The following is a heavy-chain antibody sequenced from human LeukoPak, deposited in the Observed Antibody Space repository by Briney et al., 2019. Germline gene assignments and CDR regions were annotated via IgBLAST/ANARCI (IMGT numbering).Heavy chain of an antibody. J-gene: IGHJ3*02. Sequence: GGSLRLSCAASGFTFSSYSMNWVRQAPGKGLEWVSSISSSSTYIYYADSVKGRFTISRDNAKNSLFLQMNSLRAEDTAVYYCARDPMTTATDDAFDIWGQGTMVTVSS. V-gene: IGHV3-21*01. CDR2: ISSSSTYI. D-gene: IGHD4-17*01. CDR1: GFTFSSYS. CDR3: ARDPMTTATDDAFDI.